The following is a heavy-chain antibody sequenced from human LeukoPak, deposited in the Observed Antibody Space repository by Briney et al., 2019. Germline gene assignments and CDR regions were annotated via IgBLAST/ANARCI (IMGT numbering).Heavy chain of an antibody. CDR2: IYYSGST. J-gene: IGHJ2*01. Sequence: SQTLSLTCTVSGGSISSGGYYWSWISQHPGKGLEWIRYIYYSGSTYYNPSLKSRVTISVDMSKNQFSLKLSSVTAADTAVYYCARGPRVVPAAMQNYWYFDLWGGGTLVTVSS. CDR3: ARGPRVVPAAMQNYWYFDL. V-gene: IGHV4-31*03. D-gene: IGHD2-2*01. CDR1: GGSISSGGYY.